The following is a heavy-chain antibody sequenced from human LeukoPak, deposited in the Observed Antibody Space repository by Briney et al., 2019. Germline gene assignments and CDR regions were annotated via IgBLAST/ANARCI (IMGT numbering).Heavy chain of an antibody. CDR2: IIPIFGTA. V-gene: IGHV1-69*13. CDR1: GGIFSSYA. Sequence: SVKVSCKASGGIFSSYAISGVRQAPAQGLEWMGGIIPIFGTANYAQKFQGRVTITADESTSTAYMELSSLRSEDTAVYYCARVGVLLWFGELLYPNWFDPWGQGTLVTVSS. CDR3: ARVGVLLWFGELLYPNWFDP. D-gene: IGHD3-10*01. J-gene: IGHJ5*02.